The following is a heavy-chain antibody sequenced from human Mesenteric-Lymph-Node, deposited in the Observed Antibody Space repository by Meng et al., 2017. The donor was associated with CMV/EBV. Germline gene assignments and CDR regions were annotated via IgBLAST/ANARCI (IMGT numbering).Heavy chain of an antibody. CDR1: GYTFSKYG. J-gene: IGHJ6*01. V-gene: IGHV1-18*01. D-gene: IGHD1-1*01. CDR3: ARDHDPLRDYYYGMDV. CDR2: NSVYHDDT. Sequence: ASVKVSCKASGYTFSKYGIRWVRPTPGQGLEWMGWNSVYHDDTNYGHKFRGRVAMTVDTTTNTAEMELWSLTSDDTGIYFCARDHDPLRDYYYGMDVWGQGTTVTVSS.